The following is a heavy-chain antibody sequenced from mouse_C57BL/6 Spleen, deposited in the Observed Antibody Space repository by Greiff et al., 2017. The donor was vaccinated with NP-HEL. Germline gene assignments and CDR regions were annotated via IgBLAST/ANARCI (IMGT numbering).Heavy chain of an antibody. CDR3: ARNDGYCWFAY. D-gene: IGHD2-3*01. CDR2: ISSGSSTN. V-gene: IGHV5-17*01. Sequence: EVKLVESGGGLVKPGGSLKLSCAASGFTFSDYGMHWVRQAPEKGLEWVAYISSGSSTNYYADTVKGRFTISRDNAKNTLFLQMTSLRSEDTAMYYCARNDGYCWFAYWGQGTLVTVSA. CDR1: GFTFSDYG. J-gene: IGHJ3*01.